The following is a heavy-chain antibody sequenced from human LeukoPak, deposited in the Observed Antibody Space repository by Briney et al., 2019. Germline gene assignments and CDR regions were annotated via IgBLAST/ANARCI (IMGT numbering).Heavy chain of an antibody. CDR2: IIPICGTA. CDR3: ATAREVLSGYTIDY. D-gene: IGHD5-12*01. J-gene: IGHJ4*02. CDR1: GYTFTSYG. Sequence: RAAVQFSFKAAGYTFTSYGIRWGRRAPGQGGEWMGWIIPICGTANYSQKFQGRVTITADESTTTAYMALSSLRSEDTTVYYCATAREVLSGYTIDYWGQGTLVTVSS. V-gene: IGHV1-69*01.